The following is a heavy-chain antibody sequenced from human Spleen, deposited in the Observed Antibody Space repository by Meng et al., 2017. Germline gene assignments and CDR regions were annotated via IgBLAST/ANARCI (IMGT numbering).Heavy chain of an antibody. V-gene: IGHV3-9*03. CDR1: GFTFDDYA. CDR3: AKELGRYSYALGAFDI. Sequence: GGSLRLSCAASGFTFDDYAMHWVRQAPGKGLEWVSGISWNSGSIGYADSVKGRFTISRDNAKNSLYLQMNSLRAEDMALYYCAKELGRYSYALGAFDIWGQGTMVTVSS. D-gene: IGHD5-18*01. J-gene: IGHJ3*02. CDR2: ISWNSGSI.